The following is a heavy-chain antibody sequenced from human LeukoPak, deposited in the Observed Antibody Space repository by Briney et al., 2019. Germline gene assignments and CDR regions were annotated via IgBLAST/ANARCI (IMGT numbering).Heavy chain of an antibody. Sequence: ASVKVSCKASGYTFTSYGISWVRQAPGQGLEWMGWISAYNGNTNYAQKLQGRVTMTTDTSTSTAYMELSSLRSEDTAVYYCASDSGSYGNAFDIWGQGTMVTVSS. J-gene: IGHJ3*02. CDR3: ASDSGSYGNAFDI. CDR1: GYTFTSYG. CDR2: ISAYNGNT. D-gene: IGHD1-26*01. V-gene: IGHV1-18*01.